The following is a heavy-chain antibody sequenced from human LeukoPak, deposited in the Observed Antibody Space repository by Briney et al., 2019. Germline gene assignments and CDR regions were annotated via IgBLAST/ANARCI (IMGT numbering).Heavy chain of an antibody. V-gene: IGHV3-33*01. CDR3: ARERRSGTDYFDY. CDR2: IWSDGSQK. CDR1: GFTFSSYG. D-gene: IGHD1-26*01. J-gene: IGHJ4*02. Sequence: PRRSLRLSCAASGFTFSSYGMHWVRQAPGKGLEWVAVIWSDGSQKLYADSVKGRFTISRDSSKNTLFLQMNSLRAEDTAMYYCARERRSGTDYFDYWGQGTLVTVSS.